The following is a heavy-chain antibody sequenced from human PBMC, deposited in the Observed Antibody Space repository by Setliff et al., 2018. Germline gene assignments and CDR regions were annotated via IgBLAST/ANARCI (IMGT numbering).Heavy chain of an antibody. CDR3: ARGYGSGSYYKGYSYFMDV. D-gene: IGHD3-10*01. CDR1: GDSISSPTYH. J-gene: IGHJ6*03. Sequence: SETLSLTCTVSGDSISSPTYHWGWVRQPPGKGLEWIGSIYYNGNTYYNPSLRSRLTISIDTSESQFSLRLNSVAAAATAVYYCARGYGSGSYYKGYSYFMDVWGKGTTVTVSS. CDR2: IYYNGNT. V-gene: IGHV4-39*07.